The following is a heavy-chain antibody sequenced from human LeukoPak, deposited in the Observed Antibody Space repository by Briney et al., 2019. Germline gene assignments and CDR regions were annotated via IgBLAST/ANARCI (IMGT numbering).Heavy chain of an antibody. V-gene: IGHV3-53*01. CDR1: GFTVSSNY. Sequence: GVSLRLSCAASGFTVSSNYMSWVSQAPGKGLEWVSVIYSGGSTYYADSVKGRFTISRDNAKNSLYLQINSLRAEDTAVYYCVRDLNWAFDYWGQGTLVTVSS. D-gene: IGHD3-16*01. J-gene: IGHJ4*02. CDR3: VRDLNWAFDY. CDR2: IYSGGST.